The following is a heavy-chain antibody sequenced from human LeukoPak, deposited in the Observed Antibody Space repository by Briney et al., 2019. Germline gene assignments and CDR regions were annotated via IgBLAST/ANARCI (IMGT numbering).Heavy chain of an antibody. CDR1: GYTFTSYY. J-gene: IGHJ4*02. D-gene: IGHD5-24*01. V-gene: IGHV1-46*01. Sequence: GASVKVSCKASGYTFTSYYMHWVRQAPGQGLEWMGIINPSGGSTSYAQKFQGRVTMTRDTSTSTVYMELSSLGSEDTAMYYCARAEMATMGEMGFDYWGQGTLVTVSS. CDR2: INPSGGST. CDR3: ARAEMATMGEMGFDY.